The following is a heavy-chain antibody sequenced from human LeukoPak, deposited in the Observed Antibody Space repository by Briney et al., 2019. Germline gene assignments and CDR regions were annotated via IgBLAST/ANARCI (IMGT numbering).Heavy chain of an antibody. J-gene: IGHJ5*02. CDR2: IYAGGHVV. D-gene: IGHD3-10*01. V-gene: IGHV3-23*03. CDR1: GFTFSNFA. Sequence: PGGSLRLSCAASGFTFSNFAMAWVRQAPGRGLDWVSGIYAGGHVVTYPDSVKGRFTISRDNSKNTLYLQMNDLRVEDTAVYYCAKDLTSSDGRWEFHAWGQGTLVTVSS. CDR3: AKDLTSSDGRWEFHA.